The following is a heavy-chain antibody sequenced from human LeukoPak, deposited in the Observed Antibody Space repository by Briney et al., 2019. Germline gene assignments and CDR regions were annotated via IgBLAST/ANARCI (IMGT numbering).Heavy chain of an antibody. V-gene: IGHV3-21*01. CDR1: GFTFSSYS. Sequence: GGSLRLSCAASGFTFSSYSMNWVRQAPGKGLEWVSSISSSSSYIYYADSVKGRFTISRDNAKNSLYLQMNSLRAEDTAVYYCARMGYSGYVGWFDPWGQGTLVTVSS. J-gene: IGHJ5*02. CDR2: ISSSSSYI. CDR3: ARMGYSGYVGWFDP. D-gene: IGHD5-12*01.